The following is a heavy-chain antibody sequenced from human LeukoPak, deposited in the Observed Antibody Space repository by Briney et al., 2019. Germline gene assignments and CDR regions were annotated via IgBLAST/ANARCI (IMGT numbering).Heavy chain of an antibody. J-gene: IGHJ1*01. CDR1: GFTFSTYW. CDR3: ARDSPGYGAYVS. V-gene: IGHV3-7*01. Sequence: PGGSLRLSCAASGFTFSTYWMTWVRQAPGKGLEWVANIKEDGSREYYVDSVKGRFTISRDNAKNSLYLQMDSLTAEDTAAYDCARDSPGYGAYVSWGQGTLVSVSS. CDR2: IKEDGSRE. D-gene: IGHD5-12*01.